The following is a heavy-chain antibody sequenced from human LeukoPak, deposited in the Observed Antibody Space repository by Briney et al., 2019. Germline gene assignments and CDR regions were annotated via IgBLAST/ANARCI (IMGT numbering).Heavy chain of an antibody. CDR3: ARGSSSWYYYYYYYMDV. CDR1: GGSISSYY. CDR2: IYYSGST. V-gene: IGHV4-59*01. J-gene: IGHJ6*03. Sequence: SETLSLTCTVSGGSISSYYWSWIRQPPGKGLEWIGYIYYSGSTNYNPSLKSRVTISVDTSKNQFSLKLSSVTAADTAAYYCARGSSSWYYYYYYYMDVWGKGTTVTVSS. D-gene: IGHD6-13*01.